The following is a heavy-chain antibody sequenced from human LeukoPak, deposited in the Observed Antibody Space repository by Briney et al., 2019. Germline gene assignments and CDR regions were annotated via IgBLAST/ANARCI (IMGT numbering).Heavy chain of an antibody. Sequence: SETLSLTCAVYGGSFSGYSWSWIRQHPGKGLEWIGYIYYTGTTSYNPSLKSRLTISLDMSENQISLKLTSVTPADTAVYYCTRGLDVYYDSAARDDWGQGTLVTVSS. D-gene: IGHD3-22*01. V-gene: IGHV4-59*01. CDR3: TRGLDVYYDSAARDD. CDR2: IYYTGTT. CDR1: GGSFSGYS. J-gene: IGHJ4*02.